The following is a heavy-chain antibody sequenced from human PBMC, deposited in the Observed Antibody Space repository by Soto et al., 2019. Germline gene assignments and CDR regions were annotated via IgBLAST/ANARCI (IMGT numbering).Heavy chain of an antibody. CDR1: GFTFSSYA. V-gene: IGHV3-23*01. CDR3: ATQIRARWYERASHGFDP. Sequence: PGGSLRLSCAASGFTFSSYAMSWVRQAPGKGLEWVSAISGSGGSTYYADSVKGRFTISRDNSKNTAYMELSSLRPEDTAVYYCATQIRARWYERASHGFDPWGQGTLVTVSS. J-gene: IGHJ5*02. CDR2: ISGSGGST. D-gene: IGHD2-15*01.